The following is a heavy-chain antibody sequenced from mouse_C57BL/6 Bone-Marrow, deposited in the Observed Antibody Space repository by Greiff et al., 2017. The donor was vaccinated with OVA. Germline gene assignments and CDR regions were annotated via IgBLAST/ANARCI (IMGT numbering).Heavy chain of an antibody. Sequence: EVKVEESGGGLVQPGGSLKLSCAASGFTFSDYYMYWVRQTPEKRLEWVAYISNGGGSTYYPDTVKGRFTISRDNAKNTLYLQMSRLKSEDTAMYYCARLITTVVYWYFDVWGTGTTVTVSS. D-gene: IGHD1-1*01. CDR3: ARLITTVVYWYFDV. V-gene: IGHV5-12*01. J-gene: IGHJ1*03. CDR1: GFTFSDYY. CDR2: ISNGGGST.